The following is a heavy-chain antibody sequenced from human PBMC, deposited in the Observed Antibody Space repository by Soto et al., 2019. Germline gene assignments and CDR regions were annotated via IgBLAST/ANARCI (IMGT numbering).Heavy chain of an antibody. V-gene: IGHV3-21*06. CDR1: GFTVTRYS. CDR3: ARESEDLTSNFDY. Sequence: EVQLVESGGGLVKPGGSLRLSCAASGFTVTRYSMNWVRQAPGMGLEWVSSISSTTNYIYYGDSMKGRFTISRDNAKNSLYLEMNSLRAEDTAAYYCARESEDLTSNFDYWGQGTLVTVYS. CDR2: ISSTTNYI. J-gene: IGHJ4*02.